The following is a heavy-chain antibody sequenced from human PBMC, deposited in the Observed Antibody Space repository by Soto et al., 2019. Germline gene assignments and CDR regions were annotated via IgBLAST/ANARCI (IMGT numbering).Heavy chain of an antibody. CDR3: ARRLDYDNSGYSYDY. CDR1: GGTFNRNT. Sequence: SVKVSCKASGGTFNRNTISWVRQAPGQGLEWMGGIIPIFGTANYAQKFQGRVTITADESTNTAYMELSRLRAEDTAGYELARRLDYDNSGYSYDYWGQGTLVTVSS. D-gene: IGHD3-22*01. CDR2: IIPIFGTA. J-gene: IGHJ4*02. V-gene: IGHV1-69*13.